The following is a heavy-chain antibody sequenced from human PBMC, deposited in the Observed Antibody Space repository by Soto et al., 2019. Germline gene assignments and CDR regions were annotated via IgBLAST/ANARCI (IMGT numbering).Heavy chain of an antibody. CDR3: ARDLGIVVVPAAIRYAFDY. CDR1: GFTFSSYA. CDR2: ISYDGSNK. D-gene: IGHD2-2*02. Sequence: GGSLRLSCAASGFTFSSYAMHWVRQAPGKGLEWVAVISYDGSNKYYADSVKGRFTISRDNSKNTLYLQMSSLRAEDTAVYYCARDLGIVVVPAAIRYAFDYWGQGTLVTVSS. J-gene: IGHJ4*02. V-gene: IGHV3-30-3*01.